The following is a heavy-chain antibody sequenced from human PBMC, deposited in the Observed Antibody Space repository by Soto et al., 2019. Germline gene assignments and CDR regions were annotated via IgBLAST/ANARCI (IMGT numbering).Heavy chain of an antibody. D-gene: IGHD2-2*01. CDR1: GGSISSGDYY. CDR3: ASGIVVVPATISGQLRGADWFDP. V-gene: IGHV4-30-4*01. CDR2: IYYSGST. Sequence: SETLSLTCTVSGGSISSGDYYWSWIRQPPGEGLEWVGYIYYSGSTYYNPSLKSRVTISVDTSKNQFSLKLSSVTAADTAVYYCASGIVVVPATISGQLRGADWFDPWGQGTLVTVSS. J-gene: IGHJ5*02.